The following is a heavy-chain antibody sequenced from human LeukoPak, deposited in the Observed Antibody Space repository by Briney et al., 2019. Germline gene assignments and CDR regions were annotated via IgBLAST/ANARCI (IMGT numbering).Heavy chain of an antibody. Sequence: SVQVSCRPSGCTFNLYYIHWLRQAPGQGREWMGWINPKNGDTKLAQRFQGRVILTRDTSINTAYMEPSRLRSDDTAVYYCARDRGWCSSTSCYEDNFDYSGHGTLVTASS. CDR2: INPKNGDT. CDR1: GCTFNLYY. V-gene: IGHV1-2*02. CDR3: ARDRGWCSSTSCYEDNFDY. D-gene: IGHD2-2*01. J-gene: IGHJ4*01.